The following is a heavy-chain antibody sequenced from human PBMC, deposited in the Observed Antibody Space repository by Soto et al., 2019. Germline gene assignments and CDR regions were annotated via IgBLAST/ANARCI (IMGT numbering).Heavy chain of an antibody. Sequence: QAQLVQSGAEVKKPGASVKVSCKASGYTFYSHSISWVRQAPGQGLEWMGRINGDYGNTQYAQKFRGGVTTXTXTXSTTVYMELTNLRSDDTAVYYCARCIQGDYYYGMDVWGQGTTVTVSS. V-gene: IGHV1-18*01. J-gene: IGHJ6*02. CDR1: GYTFYSHS. D-gene: IGHD5-18*01. CDR3: ARCIQGDYYYGMDV. CDR2: INGDYGNT.